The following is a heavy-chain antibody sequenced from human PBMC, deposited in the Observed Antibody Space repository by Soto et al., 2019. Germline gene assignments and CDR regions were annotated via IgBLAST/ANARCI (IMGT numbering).Heavy chain of an antibody. CDR3: ARDGAVAGTGVWFDP. D-gene: IGHD6-19*01. J-gene: IGHJ5*02. V-gene: IGHV4-59*01. Sequence: QVQLQESGPGLVKPSETLSLTCTVSGGSISSYYWSWIRQPPGKGLEWIGYIYYSGSTNYNPSLNSRLTIAVDTPKNQVSLQLSAVTAADTAVYYCARDGAVAGTGVWFDPWGQGTLVTVSS. CDR1: GGSISSYY. CDR2: IYYSGST.